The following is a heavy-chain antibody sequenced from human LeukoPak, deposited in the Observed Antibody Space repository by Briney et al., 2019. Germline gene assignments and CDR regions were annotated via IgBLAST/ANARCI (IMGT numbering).Heavy chain of an antibody. D-gene: IGHD3-10*01. Sequence: GASVKVSCKASGYTFTSYAMHWVRQAPGQRLEWMGWINVGNGNTKYSQKFQGRVTITRDTSASTAYMELSSLRSEDTAVYYCARDPHSRLLWFGEFNNWFDPWGQGTLVTVSS. J-gene: IGHJ5*02. CDR2: INVGNGNT. V-gene: IGHV1-3*01. CDR3: ARDPHSRLLWFGEFNNWFDP. CDR1: GYTFTSYA.